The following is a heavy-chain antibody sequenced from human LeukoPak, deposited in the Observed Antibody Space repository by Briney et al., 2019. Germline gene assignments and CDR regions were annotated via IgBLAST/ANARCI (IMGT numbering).Heavy chain of an antibody. V-gene: IGHV4-34*01. CDR3: AREGGWGQQLFI. J-gene: IGHJ3*02. D-gene: IGHD6-13*01. CDR1: GGSFSGYY. CDR2: INHSGST. Sequence: PSETLSLTCAVYGGSFSGYYWSWIRQPPGKGLEWMGEINHSGSTNYNPPLKSRVTISVDTSKNQFSLKLSSVTAADTAVYYCAREGGWGQQLFIWGQGTMVTVSS.